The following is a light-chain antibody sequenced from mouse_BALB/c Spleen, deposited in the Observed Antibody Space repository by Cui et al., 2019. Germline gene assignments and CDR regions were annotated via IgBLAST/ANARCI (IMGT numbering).Light chain of an antibody. CDR2: WAS. V-gene: IGKV8-27*01. CDR1: KSVLYSSNQRNY. CDR3: HQCLSSRT. J-gene: IGKJ1*01. Sequence: IITTQSPSFLAVAAGDKVSIGCKSSKSVLYSSNQRNYLGWYQQTPGPSPNLMIDWASTRESGVPGRFTGSGSGTDFTLTSSRVQAEDLAVYCCHQCLSSRTFGGGTKLEIK.